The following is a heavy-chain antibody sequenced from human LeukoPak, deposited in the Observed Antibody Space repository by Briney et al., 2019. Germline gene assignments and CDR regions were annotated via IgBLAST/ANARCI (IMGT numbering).Heavy chain of an antibody. D-gene: IGHD6-13*01. CDR3: ATWGSSSSPLPSMDV. J-gene: IGHJ6*02. CDR2: IDPSGGGT. Sequence: GASVKVSCKASGYTFTSYYMHWVRRAPGQGLEWMGIIDPSGGGTTYAQNFQGRVTMTRDTSTSTVYMELSSLSSEDTAVYYCATWGSSSSPLPSMDVWGQGTTVTVSS. CDR1: GYTFTSYY. V-gene: IGHV1-46*01.